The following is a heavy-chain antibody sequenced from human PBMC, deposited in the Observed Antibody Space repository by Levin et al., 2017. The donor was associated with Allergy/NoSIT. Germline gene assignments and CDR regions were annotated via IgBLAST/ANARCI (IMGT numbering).Heavy chain of an antibody. CDR1: GGSVSSGSYY. CDR2: IYYSGST. CDR3: ARDRLAYGERAFDS. V-gene: IGHV4-61*01. J-gene: IGHJ3*02. D-gene: IGHD4-17*01. Sequence: SQTLSLTCTVSGGSVSSGSYYWSWIRQPPGKGLEWIGYIYYSGSTNYNPSLKSRVTISVDTSKNQFSLKLSSVTAADTAVYYCARDRLAYGERAFDSWGQGTMVTVSS.